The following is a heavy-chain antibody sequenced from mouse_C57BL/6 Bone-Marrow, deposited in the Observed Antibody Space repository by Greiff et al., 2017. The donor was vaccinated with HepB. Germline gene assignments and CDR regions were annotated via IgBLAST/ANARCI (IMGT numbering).Heavy chain of an antibody. CDR2: ISSGGSYT. V-gene: IGHV5-6*01. CDR3: ARDYDGGFDY. Sequence: VQLKESGGDLVKPGGSLKLSCAASGFTFSSYGMSWVRQTPDKRLEWVATISSGGSYTYYPDSVKGRFTISRDNAKNTLYLQMSSLKSEDTAMYYCARDYDGGFDYWGQGTTLTVSS. CDR1: GFTFSSYG. D-gene: IGHD2-4*01. J-gene: IGHJ2*01.